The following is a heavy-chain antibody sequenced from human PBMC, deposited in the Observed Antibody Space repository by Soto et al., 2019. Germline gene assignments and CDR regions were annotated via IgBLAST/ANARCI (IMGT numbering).Heavy chain of an antibody. D-gene: IGHD3-10*01. Sequence: GGSLRLSCAASGFTFSSYSMNWVRQAPEKGLEWVSGISGGGVTTYYADSVKGRFTISRDNSKSTLYLQMNSLRAEDTAVYYCAKEPGEVRGSDYFDYWGQGTLVTVSS. J-gene: IGHJ4*02. CDR2: ISGGGVTT. CDR3: AKEPGEVRGSDYFDY. V-gene: IGHV3-23*01. CDR1: GFTFSSYS.